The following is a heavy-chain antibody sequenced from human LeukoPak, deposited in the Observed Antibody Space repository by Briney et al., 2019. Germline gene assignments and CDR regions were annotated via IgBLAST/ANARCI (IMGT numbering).Heavy chain of an antibody. D-gene: IGHD1-26*01. CDR1: GGSNSSYY. V-gene: IGHV4-59*01. CDR3: ARTHSGSYYPYYFDY. Sequence: SETLSLTCTVSGGSNSSYYWSWIRQPPGKGLEWIGYIYYSGSTNYNPSLKSRVTISVDTSKNQFSLKLSSVTAADTSVYYCARTHSGSYYPYYFDYWGQGTLVTVSS. CDR2: IYYSGST. J-gene: IGHJ4*02.